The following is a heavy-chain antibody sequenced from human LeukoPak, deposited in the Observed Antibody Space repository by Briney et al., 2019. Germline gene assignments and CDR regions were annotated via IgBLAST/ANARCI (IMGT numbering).Heavy chain of an antibody. J-gene: IGHJ4*02. V-gene: IGHV3-23*01. D-gene: IGHD3-22*01. Sequence: GGSLRLSCAASGFTFSSYAMSWVRQAPGKGLEWVSAISGSGGSTYYADSVKGRFTISRDNSKNTLYLQMNSLRAEDTAVYYCAKNPAWYCDSSGSDDIVWFDYWGQGTLVTVSS. CDR3: AKNPAWYCDSSGSDDIVWFDY. CDR1: GFTFSSYA. CDR2: ISGSGGST.